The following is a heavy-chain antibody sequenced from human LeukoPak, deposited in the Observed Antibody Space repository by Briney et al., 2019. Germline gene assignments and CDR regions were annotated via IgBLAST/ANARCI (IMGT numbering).Heavy chain of an antibody. D-gene: IGHD1-1*01. CDR1: GGTFISYA. Sequence: SVKVSCKASGGTFISYAISWVRQAPGQGLEWMGGIILIFGTANYAQKFQGRVTITADKSTSTAYMELSSLRSEDTAVYYCARGNNWNDEGFFWYFDYWGQGTLVTVSS. V-gene: IGHV1-69*06. CDR2: IILIFGTA. CDR3: ARGNNWNDEGFFWYFDY. J-gene: IGHJ4*02.